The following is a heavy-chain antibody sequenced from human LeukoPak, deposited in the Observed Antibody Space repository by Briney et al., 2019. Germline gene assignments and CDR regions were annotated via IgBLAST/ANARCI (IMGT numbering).Heavy chain of an antibody. CDR2: ISGSGGGI. D-gene: IGHD1-1*01. J-gene: IGHJ4*02. Sequence: GGSLRLSCAVSGNTFSNYAMTWVRQAPGKGLEWVSGISGSGGGIYYADSVKGRFTISRDNSKNTVYLQMNSLRAEETAVYYCARGTRTTAYFDYWGQGTLVTVSS. CDR1: GNTFSNYA. V-gene: IGHV3-23*01. CDR3: ARGTRTTAYFDY.